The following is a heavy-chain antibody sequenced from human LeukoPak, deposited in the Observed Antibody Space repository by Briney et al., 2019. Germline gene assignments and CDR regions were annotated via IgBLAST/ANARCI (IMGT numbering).Heavy chain of an antibody. J-gene: IGHJ4*02. CDR3: SRVYGGNSAFGS. V-gene: IGHV1-2*02. Sequence: ASVKVSCKASGYTFTDYYMHWVRQAPGQGLEWMGWIDPNSGGTNFAQKFQGRVTVTRDTSISTAYMEVSSLISDDTAVYYCSRVYGGNSAFGSWGQGTLVTVSS. CDR1: GYTFTDYY. D-gene: IGHD4-23*01. CDR2: IDPNSGGT.